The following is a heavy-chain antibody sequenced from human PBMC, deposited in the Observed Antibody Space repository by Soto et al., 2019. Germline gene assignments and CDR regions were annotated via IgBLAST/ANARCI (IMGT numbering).Heavy chain of an antibody. CDR1: GGSIDRSNYY. Sequence: PSETLSLTCNVSGGSIDRSNYYWDWLRQPPGKGLEWIGTTYYNGNAYYNPSLKSRVSMSVDTSKNQFSLKLSSVTAADTAVYYCARFTPLMDPMGAHYVWGSYRSYYFDYWGQGTLVTVAS. J-gene: IGHJ4*02. CDR2: TYYNGNA. V-gene: IGHV4-39*01. CDR3: ARFTPLMDPMGAHYVWGSYRSYYFDY. D-gene: IGHD3-16*02.